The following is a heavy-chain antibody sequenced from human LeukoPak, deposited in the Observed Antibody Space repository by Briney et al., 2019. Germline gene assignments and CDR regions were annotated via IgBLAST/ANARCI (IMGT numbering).Heavy chain of an antibody. Sequence: PGGSLSLSCAASGFTFSSYWMHWVRQAPGKGLVWVSRINHDGSTTSNADSVNGRFTISRDNAKNTLYLQMNSLRAEDTAVYYCARDLGGYCSGGSCPPLFDPWGQGTLSPSPQ. D-gene: IGHD2-15*01. CDR1: GFTFSSYW. V-gene: IGHV3-74*01. J-gene: IGHJ5*02. CDR3: ARDLGGYCSGGSCPPLFDP. CDR2: INHDGSTT.